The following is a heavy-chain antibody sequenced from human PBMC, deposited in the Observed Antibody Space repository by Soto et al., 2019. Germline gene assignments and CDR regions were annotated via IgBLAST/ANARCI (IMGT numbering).Heavy chain of an antibody. V-gene: IGHV1-2*02. CDR2: INPNRGGT. CDR1: GYTFSGHY. J-gene: IGHJ3*02. Sequence: GASVKVSCKASGYTFSGHYLLWVRQAPGQGLEWMGWINPNRGGTNYAQKFQGRVTMTRDTSISTAYMELGRLTSDDTAVYYCATSTISMIPDGDAFDIWGQGTLVTVSS. D-gene: IGHD3-22*01. CDR3: ATSTISMIPDGDAFDI.